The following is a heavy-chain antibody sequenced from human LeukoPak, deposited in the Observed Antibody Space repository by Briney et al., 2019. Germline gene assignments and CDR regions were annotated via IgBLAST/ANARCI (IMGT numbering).Heavy chain of an antibody. D-gene: IGHD3-3*01. CDR2: IYHSGIT. CDR3: ARGITIFGVATIYYFDY. J-gene: IGHJ4*02. Sequence: KSSETLSLTCAVSGYSISRGYYWGWIRQPPGKGLEGIGNIYHSGITSYNPSLKSRVTISVDTSKNQLSLKLTSVTAADTAVYYCARGITIFGVATIYYFDYWGQGSLVTVSS. CDR1: GYSISRGYY. V-gene: IGHV4-38-2*01.